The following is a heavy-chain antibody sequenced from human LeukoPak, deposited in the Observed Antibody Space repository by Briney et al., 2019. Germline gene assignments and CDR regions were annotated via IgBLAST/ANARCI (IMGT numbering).Heavy chain of an antibody. V-gene: IGHV3-53*01. CDR3: ARDANKKNYFDC. CDR1: GFTVSSSY. J-gene: IGHJ4*02. Sequence: QPGGSLRLSCAASGFTVSSSYMNWVRQAPGNGLEWVSVIYTGGSTYYADSVKGRFTISRDNSKNTLYLQMNSLRGEDTAVYYCARDANKKNYFDCWGQGTLVTVSS. CDR2: IYTGGST. D-gene: IGHD2/OR15-2a*01.